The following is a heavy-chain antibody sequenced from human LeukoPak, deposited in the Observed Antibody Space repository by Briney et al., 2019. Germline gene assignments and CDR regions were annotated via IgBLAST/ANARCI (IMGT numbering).Heavy chain of an antibody. CDR3: ARLVSSAWSREY. CDR2: ISSSSSYI. J-gene: IGHJ4*02. D-gene: IGHD6-19*01. CDR1: GFTFSSYN. Sequence: GGSLRLSCAASGFTFSSYNMNWVRQAPGKGLEWVSSISSSSSYIYYADSVRGRFTISRDNAKNSLYLQMNSLRAEDTAVYYCARLVSSAWSREYWGQGTLVTVSS. V-gene: IGHV3-21*01.